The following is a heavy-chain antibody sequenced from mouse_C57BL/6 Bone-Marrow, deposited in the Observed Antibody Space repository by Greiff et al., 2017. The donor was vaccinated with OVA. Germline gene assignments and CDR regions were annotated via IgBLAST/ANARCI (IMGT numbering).Heavy chain of an antibody. Sequence: VQLQQPGAELVKPGASVKVSCKASGYTFTSYWMHWVKQRPGQGLEWIGRIHPSDSDTNYNQKFKGKATLTVDTSSSTAYMELHSLTSEDSAVYFCARSDYSKGDAMDYWGQGTSVTVSS. CDR1: GYTFTSYW. V-gene: IGHV1-74*01. CDR2: IHPSDSDT. J-gene: IGHJ4*01. D-gene: IGHD2-5*01. CDR3: ARSDYSKGDAMDY.